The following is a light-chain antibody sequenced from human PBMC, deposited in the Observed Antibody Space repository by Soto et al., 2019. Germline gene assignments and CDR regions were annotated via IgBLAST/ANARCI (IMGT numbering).Light chain of an antibody. J-gene: IGKJ1*01. Sequence: DIVMTQSPDSLAVSLGERATINCRSSQSVFFNSNHQNYLAWYQQKPGQPPKLLIYWASTRESGVPDRFSGSGSGTDFTLTISSLQAEDVAFYYCQQYYNIPPTFGQGTKVEI. CDR3: QQYYNIPPT. V-gene: IGKV4-1*01. CDR1: QSVFFNSNHQNY. CDR2: WAS.